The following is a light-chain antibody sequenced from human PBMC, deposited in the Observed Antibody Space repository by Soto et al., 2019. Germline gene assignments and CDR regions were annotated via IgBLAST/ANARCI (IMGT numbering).Light chain of an antibody. V-gene: IGLV3-21*02. Sequence: SYELTQPPSVSVAPGQTARISCGGNNIRDRTVHWYQQRPGQAPVLVVYGDNNRPSGIPARFSGSDSGKKATLTISRVEAGDEADYYCQVRDSGADHVFVFGTGTKVTVL. CDR3: QVRDSGADHVFV. CDR1: NIRDRT. J-gene: IGLJ1*01. CDR2: GDN.